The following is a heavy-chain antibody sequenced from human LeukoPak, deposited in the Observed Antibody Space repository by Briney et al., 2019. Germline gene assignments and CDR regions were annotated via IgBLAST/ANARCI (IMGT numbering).Heavy chain of an antibody. CDR2: ISGSGGST. Sequence: GGSLRLSCAASGFTFSGYAMSWVRQAPGKGLEWVSAISGSGGSTYYADSVKGRFTISRDNSKNTLYLQMNSLGAEDTAVYYCAKGKMTTVFFDYWGQGTLVTVSS. CDR3: AKGKMTTVFFDY. V-gene: IGHV3-23*01. D-gene: IGHD4-17*01. J-gene: IGHJ4*02. CDR1: GFTFSGYA.